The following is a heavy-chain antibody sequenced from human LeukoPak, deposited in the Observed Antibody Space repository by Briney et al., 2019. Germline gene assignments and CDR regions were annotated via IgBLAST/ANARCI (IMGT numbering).Heavy chain of an antibody. V-gene: IGHV3-53*01. Sequence: GGSLRLSCAASGFTVSSNYMSWVRQAPGKGLEWVSVIYSGGSTYYADSVKGRFTISRDNSKNTLYLQMNSLRAEDTAVYYCAFVGVFMPIDYWGQGTLVTDSS. J-gene: IGHJ4*02. CDR1: GFTVSSNY. CDR2: IYSGGST. D-gene: IGHD3-16*01. CDR3: AFVGVFMPIDY.